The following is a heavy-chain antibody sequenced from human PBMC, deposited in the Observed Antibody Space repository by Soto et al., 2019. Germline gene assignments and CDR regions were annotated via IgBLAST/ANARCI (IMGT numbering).Heavy chain of an antibody. CDR3: ARTYDNSGPNSGGYAFDI. CDR2: FYKSGTT. J-gene: IGHJ3*02. D-gene: IGHD3-22*01. CDR1: GDSINSYY. Sequence: QVQLHESGPGLVKPSETLSFTCTVSGDSINSYYWSWIRQPPGKGLEWIAYFYKSGTTNYNPSLKSRVTISVDTSKNQFSLKLSSVTAADTAVYYCARTYDNSGPNSGGYAFDIWGQGTMLTVSS. V-gene: IGHV4-59*01.